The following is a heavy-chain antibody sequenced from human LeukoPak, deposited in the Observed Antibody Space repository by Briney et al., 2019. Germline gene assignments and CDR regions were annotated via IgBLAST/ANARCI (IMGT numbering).Heavy chain of an antibody. CDR1: GGPINNYY. CDR3: ARRVEQMPTIGQSNWIDP. D-gene: IGHD5-24*01. CDR2: VPYSGST. V-gene: IGHV4-59*08. J-gene: IGHJ5*02. Sequence: SETLSLTCTVSGGPINNYYWYWIRQPPGKGLEWIGYVPYSGSTYYNPSLQSRVTISVDTSKNQCSLKLSSVTAADTAVYYCARRVEQMPTIGQSNWIDPWGQGTLVTVSS.